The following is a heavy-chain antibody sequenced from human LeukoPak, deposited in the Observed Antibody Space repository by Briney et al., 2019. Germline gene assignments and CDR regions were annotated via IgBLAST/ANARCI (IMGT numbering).Heavy chain of an antibody. CDR1: GGTFSSYA. CDR3: ARAGRITIFGAVNENWFDP. J-gene: IGHJ5*02. V-gene: IGHV1-69*01. CDR2: IIPIFGTA. D-gene: IGHD3-3*01. Sequence: SVKVSCKASGGTFSSYAISWVRQAPGQGLEWMGGIIPIFGTANYAQKFQGRVTITADESTSTAYMELSSLRSEDTAVYYCARAGRITIFGAVNENWFDPWGQGTLVTVSS.